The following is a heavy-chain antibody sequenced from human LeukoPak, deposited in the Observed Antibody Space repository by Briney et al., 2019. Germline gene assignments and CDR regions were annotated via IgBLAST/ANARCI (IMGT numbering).Heavy chain of an antibody. Sequence: PGGSLRLSCAASGSTFDDYGMSWVRQAPGKGLEWVSGINWNGGSTGYADSVKGRFTISRDNAKNSLYLQMNSLRAEDTALYHCARVVSSSSSFRDYYYYYMDVWGKGTTVTVSS. D-gene: IGHD6-6*01. V-gene: IGHV3-20*01. CDR3: ARVVSSSSSFRDYYYYYMDV. J-gene: IGHJ6*03. CDR1: GSTFDDYG. CDR2: INWNGGST.